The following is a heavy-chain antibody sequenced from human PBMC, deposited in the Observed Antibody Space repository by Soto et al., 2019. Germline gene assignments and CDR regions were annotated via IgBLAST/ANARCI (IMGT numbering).Heavy chain of an antibody. CDR1: GFAITRGYY. CDR2: IYHSGIA. Sequence: SETLSLTCTVSGFAITRGYYWAWIRRPPGKGLEWIASIYHSGIAHYNPSLQSRVTISVDTSKNQFSLTLSSVTAADTALYYCARLPGDFWGQGSLVTVS. D-gene: IGHD3-10*01. V-gene: IGHV4-38-2*02. J-gene: IGHJ4*02. CDR3: ARLPGDF.